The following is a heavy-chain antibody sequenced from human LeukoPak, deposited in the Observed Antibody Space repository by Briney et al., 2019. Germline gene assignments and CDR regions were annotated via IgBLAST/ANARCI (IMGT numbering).Heavy chain of an antibody. CDR3: ARGYYGSGSYEP. CDR1: GGSISSGDYY. CDR2: IYYSGST. D-gene: IGHD3-10*01. Sequence: SQTLSLTCTVSGGSISSGDYYWSWIRQPPGKGLEWIGYIYYSGSTYYNPSLKSRVTISVDTSKNQCSLKLISVTAGDTAVYYCARGYYGSGSYEPWGQGTLVTVSS. V-gene: IGHV4-30-4*01. J-gene: IGHJ5*02.